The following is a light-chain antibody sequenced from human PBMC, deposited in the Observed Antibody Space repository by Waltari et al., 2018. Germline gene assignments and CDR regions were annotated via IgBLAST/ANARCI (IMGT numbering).Light chain of an antibody. V-gene: IGLV3-19*01. CDR3: HSRDTISTRV. CDR2: GQD. J-gene: IGLJ3*02. Sequence: SSELTQDPAVSVALGQTVRITCQGDSLRRSYASWYQQRPGQAPRLVLYGQDNRPSGVPYRFSGSTSGDTASLTITGAQAEDEADYYCHSRDTISTRVFGGGTRLTV. CDR1: SLRRSY.